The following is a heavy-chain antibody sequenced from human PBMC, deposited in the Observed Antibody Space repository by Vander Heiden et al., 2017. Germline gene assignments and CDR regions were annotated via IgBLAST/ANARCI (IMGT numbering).Heavy chain of an antibody. CDR1: GFTFSSYG. CDR2: ISLDGYKT. V-gene: IGHV3-30*02. D-gene: IGHD6-6*01. Sequence: QVSLVESGGRVAQPGRSLRLSCVTSGFTFSSYGMHWVRQAPGKGLEWVAFISLDGYKTSYADSVKGRFSISRDNFKNMLFLQMDSLRVDDTALYHCARDLWAFASSSGLEYWGQGTLVTVSS. J-gene: IGHJ4*02. CDR3: ARDLWAFASSSGLEY.